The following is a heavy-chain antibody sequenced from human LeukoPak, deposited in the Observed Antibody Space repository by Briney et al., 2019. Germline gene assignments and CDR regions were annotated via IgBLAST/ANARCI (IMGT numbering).Heavy chain of an antibody. D-gene: IGHD5-18*01. Sequence: GGSLRLSCAASGFTFSSHGMHWVRQAPGKGLEWVAVIWYDGSNKYYADSVKGRFTISRDNSKNTLYLQMNSLRAEDTAVYYCARPHVDTAMVDYWGQGTLVTVSS. J-gene: IGHJ4*02. V-gene: IGHV3-33*01. CDR3: ARPHVDTAMVDY. CDR2: IWYDGSNK. CDR1: GFTFSSHG.